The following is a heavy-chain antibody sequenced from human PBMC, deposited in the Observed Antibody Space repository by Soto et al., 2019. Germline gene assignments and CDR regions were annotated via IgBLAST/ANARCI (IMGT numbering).Heavy chain of an antibody. CDR1: DGYIRSYY. V-gene: IGHV4-59*08. CDR2: IYYSGST. D-gene: IGHD2-2*01. J-gene: IGHJ4*02. Sequence: SQTLSLTCTVSDGYIRSYYWSWIRQPPGKGLEWIGYIYYSGSTNYNPSLKSRVTISVDTSKNQFSLKLSSVTAADTAVYYCARLSKGFDYWGQGTLVTVSS. CDR3: ARLSKGFDY.